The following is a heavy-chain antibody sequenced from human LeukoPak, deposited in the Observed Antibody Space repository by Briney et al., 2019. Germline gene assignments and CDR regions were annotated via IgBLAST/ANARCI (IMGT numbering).Heavy chain of an antibody. CDR2: ISAYNGNT. CDR1: GYTFTGYY. V-gene: IGHV1-18*04. D-gene: IGHD2-2*01. CDR3: VRGSRADDAFDI. Sequence: ASVKVSCKASGYTFTGYYMHWVRQAPGQGLEWMGWISAYNGNTKYAQKFQGRVTMTTDTSTSTVYVELRSLRSDDTAVYYCVRGSRADDAFDIWGQGTRVTVSS. J-gene: IGHJ3*02.